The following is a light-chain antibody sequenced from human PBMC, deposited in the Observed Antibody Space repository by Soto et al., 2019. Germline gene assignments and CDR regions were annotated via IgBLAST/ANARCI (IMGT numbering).Light chain of an antibody. Sequence: EKVMTQSPATLSMSPGERATLSCRASQSVSNFLAWYQQKLGQAPRLLIYGASTRATGIPARFSGSGSGTEFTLTISSLQSEDFAVYYCQQYSNWPSWTFGQGTKVEVK. CDR2: GAS. CDR1: QSVSNF. J-gene: IGKJ1*01. V-gene: IGKV3-15*01. CDR3: QQYSNWPSWT.